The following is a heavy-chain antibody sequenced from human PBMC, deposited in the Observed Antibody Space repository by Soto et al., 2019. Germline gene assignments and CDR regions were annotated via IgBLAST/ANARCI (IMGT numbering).Heavy chain of an antibody. CDR1: GFTFSSYS. V-gene: IGHV3-21*01. CDR2: ISSSSSYI. Sequence: EVQLVESGGGLVKPGGSLRLSCAASGFTFSSYSMNWVRQAPGKGLEWVSSISSSSSYIYYADSVKGRFTISRDNAKNSLYLQMNSLRAEDTAVYYCARDLYSSGWYEGVDAFDIWGQGTMVTVSS. J-gene: IGHJ3*02. D-gene: IGHD6-19*01. CDR3: ARDLYSSGWYEGVDAFDI.